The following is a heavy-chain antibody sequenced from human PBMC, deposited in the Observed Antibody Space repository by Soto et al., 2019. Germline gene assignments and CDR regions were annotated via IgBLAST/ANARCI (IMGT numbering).Heavy chain of an antibody. CDR3: ARGGELGISVRNLWFDY. Sequence: QVPLVQSGAEVKKPGSSVKVSCKASGGTFSSYAISWVRQAPGQGLEWMGGIIPIFGTANYAQKFQGRVTITADESTSTAYMELSSLRSEDTAVYYCARGGELGISVRNLWFDYWGQGTLVTVSS. CDR2: IIPIFGTA. V-gene: IGHV1-69*01. J-gene: IGHJ4*02. D-gene: IGHD7-27*01. CDR1: GGTFSSYA.